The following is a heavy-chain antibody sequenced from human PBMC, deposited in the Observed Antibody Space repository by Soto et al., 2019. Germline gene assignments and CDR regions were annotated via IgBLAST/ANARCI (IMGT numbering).Heavy chain of an antibody. J-gene: IGHJ4*02. V-gene: IGHV2-5*02. CDR3: AHRQRSSSWQPYYFDY. D-gene: IGHD6-13*01. CDR2: IYWDDDK. CDR1: GFSLSTSGVG. Sequence: QITLKESGPTLVKPTQTLTLTCTFSGFSLSTSGVGVGWIRQPPGKALEWLALIYWDDDKRYSPSLKSRLTITKDTSKNQVVLTMTNMDPVDTATYDCAHRQRSSSWQPYYFDYWGQGTLVTVSS.